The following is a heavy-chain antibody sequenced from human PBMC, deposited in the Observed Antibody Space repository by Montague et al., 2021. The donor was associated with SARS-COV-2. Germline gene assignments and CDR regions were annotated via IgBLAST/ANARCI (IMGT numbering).Heavy chain of an antibody. CDR2: IFRSGAA. D-gene: IGHD6-13*01. CDR1: GGFISSGNW. Sequence: SETLSLTCAVSGGFISSGNWWSWVRQPPGKGLEWIGEIFRSGAASYNPSLKSRLTISMDKSKNEFSLKLNSVTAADTAMYYCARDFVAAVPDRFDSWGQGVLVTASS. CDR3: ARDFVAAVPDRFDS. J-gene: IGHJ4*02. V-gene: IGHV4/OR15-8*02.